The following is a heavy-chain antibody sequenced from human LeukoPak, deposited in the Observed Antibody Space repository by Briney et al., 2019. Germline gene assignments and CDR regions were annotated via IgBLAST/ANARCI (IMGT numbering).Heavy chain of an antibody. CDR3: ARRASILLWFGELLGGFDY. CDR1: GGSISSSSYY. Sequence: SETLSLTCTVSGGSISSSSYYWGWIRQPPGKGLEWIGSIYYSGSTYYNPSLKSRVTISVDTSKNQFSLKLSSVTAADTAVYYCARRASILLWFGELLGGFDYWGQGTLVTVSS. J-gene: IGHJ4*02. D-gene: IGHD3-10*01. V-gene: IGHV4-39*07. CDR2: IYYSGST.